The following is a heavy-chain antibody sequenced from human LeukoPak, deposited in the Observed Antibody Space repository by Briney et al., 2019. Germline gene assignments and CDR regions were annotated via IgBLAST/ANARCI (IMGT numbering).Heavy chain of an antibody. CDR2: FYYSGST. D-gene: IGHD2-15*01. CDR1: GGSISDSSYY. Sequence: AETLSLTCTVSGGSISDSSYYWGWIRQPPGKGLEWIASFYYSGSTYHNPSLKSRVSRSVDTPKNQFSLKLSSVTAADTAVYYCARNPRGYCNGLSCPYYFDFWGQGVLVTVS. J-gene: IGHJ4*02. V-gene: IGHV4-39*01. CDR3: ARNPRGYCNGLSCPYYFDF.